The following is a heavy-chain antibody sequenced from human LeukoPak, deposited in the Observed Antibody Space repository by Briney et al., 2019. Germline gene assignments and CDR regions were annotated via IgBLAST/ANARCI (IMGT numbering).Heavy chain of an antibody. J-gene: IGHJ4*02. Sequence: SETLSLTCAVSGDSISTRNWWNWVRQPPGKGLDWIGEISHGGSTKYNPSLKNRVTISKDNSKNEFSLKLNSVTAADTAVYFCARSAGWWSLDYWGQGALVTVST. CDR2: ISHGGST. D-gene: IGHD2-8*02. V-gene: IGHV4-4*02. CDR1: GDSISTRNW. CDR3: ARSAGWWSLDY.